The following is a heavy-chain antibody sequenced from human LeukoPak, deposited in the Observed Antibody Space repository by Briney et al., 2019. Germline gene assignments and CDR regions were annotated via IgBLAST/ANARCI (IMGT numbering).Heavy chain of an antibody. J-gene: IGHJ4*02. CDR1: GGTFSSYA. Sequence: ASVKVSCKASGGTFSSYAFSWVRQAPGQGLEWMGGIIPIVGATNYAQMFQGRVTITADESTSTAYMELSSLRSEDTAVYYCARGGYYYDSSGYSHLPDYWGQGTLVTVSA. D-gene: IGHD3-22*01. CDR3: ARGGYYYDSSGYSHLPDY. CDR2: IIPIVGAT. V-gene: IGHV1-69*13.